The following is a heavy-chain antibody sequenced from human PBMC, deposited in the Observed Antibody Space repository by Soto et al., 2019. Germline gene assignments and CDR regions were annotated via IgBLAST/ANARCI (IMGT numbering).Heavy chain of an antibody. J-gene: IGHJ6*02. Sequence: QVQLVESGGGVVQPGRSLRLSCAASGFTFSSYAMHWVRQAPGKGLEWVAVISYDGSNKYYADSVKGRFTISRDNSKNTLYLQMNSLRAEDTAVYYCARVVGKSDLYYDFWSGYHGDGMDVWGQGTTVTVSS. CDR2: ISYDGSNK. CDR1: GFTFSSYA. CDR3: ARVVGKSDLYYDFWSGYHGDGMDV. D-gene: IGHD3-3*01. V-gene: IGHV3-30-3*01.